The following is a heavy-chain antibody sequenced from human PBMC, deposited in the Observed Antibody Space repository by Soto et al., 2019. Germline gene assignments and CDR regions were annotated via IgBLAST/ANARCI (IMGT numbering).Heavy chain of an antibody. CDR2: IYYNGNT. CDR3: ATCFCAVRYCTSSSCYFDY. CDR1: GGSISSNSYY. Sequence: QLQLQESGPGLVKPPETLSLTCTVSGGSISSNSYYWGWIRQPPGKGLEWIGSIYYNGNTYYNPSLKSRVTVSVDTSNIQFSLNLSSVTAADTAVYYCATCFCAVRYCTSSSCYFDYWVQGTLVTVSS. V-gene: IGHV4-39*01. J-gene: IGHJ4*02. D-gene: IGHD2-2*01.